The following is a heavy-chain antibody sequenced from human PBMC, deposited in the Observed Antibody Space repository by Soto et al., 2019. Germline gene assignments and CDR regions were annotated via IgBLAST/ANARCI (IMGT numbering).Heavy chain of an antibody. CDR1: GFTVSNNY. D-gene: IGHD3-10*01. V-gene: IGHV3-53*01. CDR3: GRPAGGGGY. CDR2: IYSGGYT. J-gene: IGHJ4*02. Sequence: EVQLVESGGGLIQPGGSLRLSCAVSGFTVSNNYMSWVRQAPGKGLEGVSVIYSGGYTAYGDSVKGRFTISRDNSKNTHYPKKKSPGAPPPGVYFGGRPAGGGGYWGQGTLVTVSS.